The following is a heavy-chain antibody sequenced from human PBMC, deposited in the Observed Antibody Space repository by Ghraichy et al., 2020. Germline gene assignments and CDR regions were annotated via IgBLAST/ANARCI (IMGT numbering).Heavy chain of an antibody. D-gene: IGHD6-19*01. CDR3: ATGVSAWYGVGGY. Sequence: SETLSLTCTVSGYSISSDYYWGWIRQPPGKGLEWIGSIFHSGSTHYNPSLKSRVTISLDTSKNQFSLNLNSMTAADTAIYYCATGVSAWYGVGGYWGQGTLVTVSS. J-gene: IGHJ4*02. CDR1: GYSISSDYY. V-gene: IGHV4-38-2*02. CDR2: IFHSGST.